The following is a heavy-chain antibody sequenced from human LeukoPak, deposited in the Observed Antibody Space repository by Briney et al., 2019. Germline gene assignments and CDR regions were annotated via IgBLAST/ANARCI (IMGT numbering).Heavy chain of an antibody. D-gene: IGHD3-22*01. J-gene: IGHJ4*02. Sequence: GGSLRLSCAASGFTFSPYSMNWVRQAPGKGLEWISYITGSSSTIYYADSVKGRFTVSRDNAKNSLYLQMNSLRDEDTAVYYCARSSGHLDYWGQGTLVTVSS. V-gene: IGHV3-48*02. CDR2: ITGSSSTI. CDR1: GFTFSPYS. CDR3: ARSSGHLDY.